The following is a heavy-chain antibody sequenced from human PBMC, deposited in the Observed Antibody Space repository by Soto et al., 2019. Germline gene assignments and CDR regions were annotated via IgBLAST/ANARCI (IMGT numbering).Heavy chain of an antibody. Sequence: QVQLVESGGGVVQPGRSLRLSCAASGFTFSSYAMHWVRQAPGKGLEWVAVISYDGSNKYYADSVKGRFTISRDNSKNTLYLQMNSLRAEDTAVYYCARDGRRHDFWCGYTYWGQGTLVTVSS. V-gene: IGHV3-30-3*01. CDR2: ISYDGSNK. D-gene: IGHD3-3*01. CDR3: ARDGRRHDFWCGYTY. J-gene: IGHJ4*02. CDR1: GFTFSSYA.